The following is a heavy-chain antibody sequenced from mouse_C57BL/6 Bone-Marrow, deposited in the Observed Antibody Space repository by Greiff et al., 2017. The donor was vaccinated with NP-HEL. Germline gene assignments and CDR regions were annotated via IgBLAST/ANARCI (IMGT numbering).Heavy chain of an antibody. CDR3: ARDGYYSSWYFDV. CDR1: GYTFTDYY. CDR2: IIPKNGGT. J-gene: IGHJ1*03. V-gene: IGHV1-26*01. D-gene: IGHD2-3*01. Sequence: EVQLQQSGPELVKPGASVRISGKASGYTFTDYYMNGVKQSHGKSLEWIGDIIPKNGGTSYTKKFKGKATLTVDKSSSTAYMELRSLTSEDSAVYYCARDGYYSSWYFDVWGTGTTVTVSS.